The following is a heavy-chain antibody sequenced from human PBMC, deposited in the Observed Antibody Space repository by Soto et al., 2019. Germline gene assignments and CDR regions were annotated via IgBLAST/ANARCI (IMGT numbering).Heavy chain of an antibody. V-gene: IGHV5-51*01. CDR2: IYPGDSDT. Sequence: GESLKISCKGSGYSFTSYWIGWVRQMPGKGLEWMGIIYPGDSDTRYSPSFQGQVTISADKSISTAYLQWSSLKASDTAMYYCARVSEDTPILKTYYQYYYMDVWGKGTTVTVSS. J-gene: IGHJ6*03. CDR1: GYSFTSYW. CDR3: ARVSEDTPILKTYYQYYYMDV. D-gene: IGHD5-18*01.